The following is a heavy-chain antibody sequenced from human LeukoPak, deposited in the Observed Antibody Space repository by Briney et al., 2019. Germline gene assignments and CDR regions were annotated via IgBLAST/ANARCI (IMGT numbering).Heavy chain of an antibody. D-gene: IGHD1-26*01. V-gene: IGHV1-18*01. CDR3: ARDGARSGSYYYFDY. Sequence: ASVKVSCKASGYTFTSYGISWVRQAPGQGLEWMGWISAYNGNTNYAQKLQGRVTMTTDTSTSTAYMELRSLRSDDTAVYYCARDGARSGSYYYFDYWGQGTLVTVSS. CDR2: ISAYNGNT. J-gene: IGHJ4*02. CDR1: GYTFTSYG.